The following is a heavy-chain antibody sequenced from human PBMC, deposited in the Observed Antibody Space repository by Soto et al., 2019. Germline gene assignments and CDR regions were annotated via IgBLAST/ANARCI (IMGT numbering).Heavy chain of an antibody. CDR1: GGSVSSGSYY. J-gene: IGHJ4*02. V-gene: IGHV4-61*01. Sequence: QVQLQESGPGLVKPSETRSLTCTVSGGSVSSGSYYWSWIRQPPGKGLEWIGYIYYSGSTNYNPSLKSRVTISVDTSKNQFSLKLNSVTAADTAVYYCASYSSGWYDVSYWGQGTLVTVSS. CDR2: IYYSGST. CDR3: ASYSSGWYDVSY. D-gene: IGHD6-19*01.